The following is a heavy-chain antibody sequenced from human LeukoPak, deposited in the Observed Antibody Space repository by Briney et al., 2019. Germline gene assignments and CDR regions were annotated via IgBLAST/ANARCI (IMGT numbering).Heavy chain of an antibody. D-gene: IGHD3-22*01. CDR1: GYTFTSYD. Sequence: GASVRVSYKASGYTFTSYDINWVPQATGQGREWMGWMNPNSGNTGYAQKFQGRVTMTRNTSISTAYMELSSLRSEDTAVYYCARGPAVTMIVVVKDDAFDIWGQGTMVTVSS. V-gene: IGHV1-8*01. CDR3: ARGPAVTMIVVVKDDAFDI. J-gene: IGHJ3*02. CDR2: MNPNSGNT.